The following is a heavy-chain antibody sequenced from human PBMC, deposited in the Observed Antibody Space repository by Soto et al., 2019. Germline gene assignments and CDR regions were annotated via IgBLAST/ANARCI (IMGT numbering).Heavy chain of an antibody. CDR1: GYTFTGYY. Sequence: GASVKVSCKASGYTFTGYYMHWVRQAPGQGLEWMGWINPNSGGTNYAQKFQGRVTMTRHTSISTAYMELSRLRSDDTAVYYCARSYRRGRTNWFDPWGQGTLVTVSS. J-gene: IGHJ5*02. CDR3: ARSYRRGRTNWFDP. CDR2: INPNSGGT. D-gene: IGHD3-16*02. V-gene: IGHV1-2*02.